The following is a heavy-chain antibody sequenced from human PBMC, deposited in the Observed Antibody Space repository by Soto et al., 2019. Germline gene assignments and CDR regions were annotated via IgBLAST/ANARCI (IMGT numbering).Heavy chain of an antibody. J-gene: IGHJ3*02. CDR3: ATVKSSSSWYIRLAACDI. Sequence: GASVKVSCKASGYTFTSYDINWVRQATGQGLEWMGWMNPNSGNTGYAQKFQGRVTMTRNTSISTAYMELSSLRSEDTAVYYCATVKSSSSWYIRLAACDIWGQGTMVPAS. CDR2: MNPNSGNT. D-gene: IGHD6-13*01. CDR1: GYTFTSYD. V-gene: IGHV1-8*01.